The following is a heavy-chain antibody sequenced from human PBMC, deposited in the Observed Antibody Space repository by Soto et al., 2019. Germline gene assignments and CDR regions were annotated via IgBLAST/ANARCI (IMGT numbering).Heavy chain of an antibody. J-gene: IGHJ4*02. CDR2: IHHTGSA. CDR3: ARLIVVVTPTPFDY. V-gene: IGHV4-4*02. Sequence: QVQLQESGPRLVKPSGTLSLTCAVSGGSISSDIWWSWVRQPPGKGLEWIGEIHHTGSANYNPSLKSRVTISVDKSKNQFSLTLSSVTAADTAVYYCARLIVVVTPTPFDYWGQGTLVNVSS. D-gene: IGHD2-21*02. CDR1: GGSISSDIW.